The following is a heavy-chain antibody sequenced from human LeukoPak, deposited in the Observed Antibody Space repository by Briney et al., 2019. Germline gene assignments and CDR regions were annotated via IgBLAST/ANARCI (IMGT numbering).Heavy chain of an antibody. CDR2: INPGDSDT. V-gene: IGHV5-51*01. CDR3: ARHRAAGGSYYYGADV. D-gene: IGHD6-13*01. Sequence: GESLKISCKGSGYPFRTYWIAWVRQMPGKGLEWMGIINPGDSDTRYSPSFQGQGTISADETPTTAYLQWSSLKASDTAMYYCARHRAAGGSYYYGADVWGQGTTVTVSS. CDR1: GYPFRTYW. J-gene: IGHJ6*02.